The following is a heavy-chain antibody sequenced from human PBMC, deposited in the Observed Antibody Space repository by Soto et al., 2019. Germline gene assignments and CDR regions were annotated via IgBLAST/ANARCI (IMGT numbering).Heavy chain of an antibody. CDR3: AHRPPMVRGWGGFDY. V-gene: IGHV2-5*02. D-gene: IGHD3-10*01. CDR1: GFSLSTSGVG. J-gene: IGHJ4*02. Sequence: QITLKESGPTLVKPTQTLTLTCTFSGFSLSTSGVGVGWIRQPPGKALEWLALIYWDDDKRYSPSLKSRLTITKDTANNQVVLTMTTMDPVDTATYYCAHRPPMVRGWGGFDYWGQGTLVTVSS. CDR2: IYWDDDK.